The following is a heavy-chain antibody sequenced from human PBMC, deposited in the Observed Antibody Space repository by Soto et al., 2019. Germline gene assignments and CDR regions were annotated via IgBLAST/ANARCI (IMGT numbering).Heavy chain of an antibody. CDR1: GYMYTGNY. V-gene: IGHV1-2*02. CDR3: APHYPDSSGYFDH. D-gene: IGHD3-22*01. J-gene: IGHJ4*02. CDR2: INPNSGAT. Sequence: VASVTLSCKASGYMYTGNYMHWVRQAPGQGLEYMGWINPNSGATNYAQKFQGRVTMTWDTSISTAYVELSRLRSDDTAVYYCAPHYPDSSGYFDHWGQGTLVTVSS.